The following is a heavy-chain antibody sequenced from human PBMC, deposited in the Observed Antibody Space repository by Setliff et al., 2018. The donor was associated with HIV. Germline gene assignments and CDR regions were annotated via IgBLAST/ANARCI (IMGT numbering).Heavy chain of an antibody. CDR1: GFTFREKA. CDR3: ARDGPLEGSYRYYYYYMDV. Sequence: GSLRLSCVASGFTFREKAMTWVRQPPGKGLEWIGYIYYSGSTNYNPSLKSRVTISVDTSKNQFSLKLSSVTAADTAVYYCARDGPLEGSYRYYYYYMDVWGKGTTVTVSS. J-gene: IGHJ6*03. CDR2: IYYSGST. D-gene: IGHD3-10*01. V-gene: IGHV4-59*01.